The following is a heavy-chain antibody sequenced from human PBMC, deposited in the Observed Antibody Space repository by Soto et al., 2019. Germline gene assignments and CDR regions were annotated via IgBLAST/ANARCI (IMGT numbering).Heavy chain of an antibody. Sequence: PSETLSLTCIVSGGSVSSRSSYWGWIRQPPGKGLEWIGSIYFSGSTNYNPSLKSRVTISLETSKNQFSLKLSSVTAADTAVYYCARIYYDSVFDYWGQGTLVTVSS. J-gene: IGHJ4*02. CDR2: IYFSGST. CDR1: GGSVSSRSSY. CDR3: ARIYYDSVFDY. V-gene: IGHV4-39*01. D-gene: IGHD3-22*01.